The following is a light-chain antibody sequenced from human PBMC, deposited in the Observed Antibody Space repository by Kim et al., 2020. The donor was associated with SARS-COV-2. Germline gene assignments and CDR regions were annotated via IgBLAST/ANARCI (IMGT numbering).Light chain of an antibody. CDR3: RQSDSTPRT. CDR2: AAS. V-gene: IGKV1-39*01. Sequence: SAAVVDRVTITCRASKSMISNLNGYQQKPGKAPKLLIYAASSLQSWVPARFSGSGSGTEFTLTISSLQPEDFATYYCRQSDSTPRTFGQGTRLEI. CDR1: KSMISN. J-gene: IGKJ2*01.